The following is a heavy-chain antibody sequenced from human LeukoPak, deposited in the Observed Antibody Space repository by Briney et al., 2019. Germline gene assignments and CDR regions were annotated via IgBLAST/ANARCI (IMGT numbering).Heavy chain of an antibody. J-gene: IGHJ4*02. CDR3: ARAPQYGSGGSCYFFAGREYYFDY. CDR2: ISAYNGNT. D-gene: IGHD2-15*01. Sequence: ASVKVSCKASGYTFTSYGISWVRQAPGQGLEWMGWISAYNGNTIYAQKLQGRVTMTTDTSTSTAYMELRSLRSDDTAVYYCARAPQYGSGGSCYFFAGREYYFDYWGQGTLVTVSS. CDR1: GYTFTSYG. V-gene: IGHV1-18*01.